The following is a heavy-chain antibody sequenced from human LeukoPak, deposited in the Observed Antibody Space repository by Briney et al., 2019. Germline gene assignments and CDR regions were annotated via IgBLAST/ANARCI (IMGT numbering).Heavy chain of an antibody. CDR3: ASLHSVAGRVDY. J-gene: IGHJ4*02. Sequence: GGSLRLSCAASGFTFSSYWMHWVRQAPGKGLVWASSISSSSSYIYYADSVKGRFTISRDNAKNSLYLQMNSLRAEDTAVYYCASLHSVAGRVDYWGQGTLVTVSS. V-gene: IGHV3-21*01. CDR2: ISSSSSYI. CDR1: GFTFSSYW. D-gene: IGHD6-19*01.